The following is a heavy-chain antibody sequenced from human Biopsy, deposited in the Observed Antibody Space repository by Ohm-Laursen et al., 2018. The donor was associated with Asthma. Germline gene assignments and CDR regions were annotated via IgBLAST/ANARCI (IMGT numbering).Heavy chain of an antibody. Sequence: ASVKVSCKASGYTFRSYGVSWVRQAPGQRLEWMGWINAGNGNTKYSQKFQGRLTISRDTSASTAYMDLSSLRSEDTAVYYCARTYFDFLTGQVHDAFAMWGQGTMVTVSS. D-gene: IGHD3-9*01. V-gene: IGHV1-3*01. CDR3: ARTYFDFLTGQVHDAFAM. J-gene: IGHJ3*02. CDR1: GYTFRSYG. CDR2: INAGNGNT.